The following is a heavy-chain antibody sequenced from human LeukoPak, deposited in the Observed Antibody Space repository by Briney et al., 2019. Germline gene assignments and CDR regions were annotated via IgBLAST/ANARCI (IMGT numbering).Heavy chain of an antibody. V-gene: IGHV3-30*18. Sequence: PGGSLRLSCAASGFTFSDYYMSWIRQAPGKGLEWVAVISYDGSNKYYADSVKGRFTISRDNSKNTLYLQMNSLRAEDTAVYYCAKSKDYHDSSGYAVFDYWGQGTLVTVSS. D-gene: IGHD3-22*01. CDR2: ISYDGSNK. J-gene: IGHJ4*02. CDR1: GFTFSDYY. CDR3: AKSKDYHDSSGYAVFDY.